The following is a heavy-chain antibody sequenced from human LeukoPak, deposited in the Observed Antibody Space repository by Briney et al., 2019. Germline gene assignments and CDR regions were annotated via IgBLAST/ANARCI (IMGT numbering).Heavy chain of an antibody. D-gene: IGHD5-18*01. CDR2: IYYSGST. V-gene: IGHV4-59*01. CDR1: GGSISSYY. CDR3: ARVPVGYGPKTYYYYYYGMDV. Sequence: SETLSLTCTVSGGSISSYYWSWIRQPPGKGLEWIGYIYYSGSTNYNPSLKSRVTISVDTSKNQFSLKLSSVTAADTAVYYCARVPVGYGPKTYYYYYYGMDVWGQGTTVAVSS. J-gene: IGHJ6*02.